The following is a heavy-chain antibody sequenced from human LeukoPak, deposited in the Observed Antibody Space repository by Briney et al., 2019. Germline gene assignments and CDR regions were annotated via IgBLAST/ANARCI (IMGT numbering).Heavy chain of an antibody. CDR3: ARFSIAVAGTGPAFDY. J-gene: IGHJ4*02. D-gene: IGHD6-19*01. V-gene: IGHV1-69*05. CDR1: GGTFSSYA. CDR2: IIPIFGTA. Sequence: SVKVSCKASGGTFSSYAISWVRQAPGQGLEWMGGIIPIFGTANYAQKFQGRVTITTDESASTAYMELSSLRSEDTAVYYCARFSIAVAGTGPAFDYWGQGTLVTVSS.